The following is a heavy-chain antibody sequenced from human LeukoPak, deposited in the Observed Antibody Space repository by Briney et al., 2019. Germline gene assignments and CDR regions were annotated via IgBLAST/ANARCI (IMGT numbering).Heavy chain of an antibody. Sequence: SETLSLTCTVSGGSISSSSYYWGWIRQPPGKGLEWIGSIYYSGSSNYNPSLKSRVAISVDTSKNQFSLKLSSVTAADTAVYYCARTYYDSSGYLAYNWFDPWGQGTLVTVSS. CDR3: ARTYYDSSGYLAYNWFDP. CDR2: IYYSGSS. J-gene: IGHJ5*02. V-gene: IGHV4-39*07. D-gene: IGHD3-22*01. CDR1: GGSISSSSYY.